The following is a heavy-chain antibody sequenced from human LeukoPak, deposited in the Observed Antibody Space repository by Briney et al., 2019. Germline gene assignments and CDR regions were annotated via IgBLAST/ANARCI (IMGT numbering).Heavy chain of an antibody. CDR2: IKQDGSEK. V-gene: IGHV3-7*03. Sequence: GGSLRLSCAASGFTFSSYWMSWVRQAPGKGLEWVANIKQDGSEKYYVDSVKGRFTISRDNAKNSLYLQMNSLRAEDTAVYYCAREYCSSTSSHAYYFDYWGQGTLVTVSS. CDR3: AREYCSSTSSHAYYFDY. D-gene: IGHD2-2*01. CDR1: GFTFSSYW. J-gene: IGHJ4*02.